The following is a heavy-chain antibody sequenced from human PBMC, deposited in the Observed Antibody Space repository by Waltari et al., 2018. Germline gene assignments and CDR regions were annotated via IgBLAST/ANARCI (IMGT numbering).Heavy chain of an antibody. CDR3: AKELSAAQKYGLDV. CDR2: ISGSGAGT. J-gene: IGHJ6*02. V-gene: IGHV3-23*04. Sequence: VQLVESGGGVVQPGRSLRLSCAASGFTFSNDAMSWVRQAPGKGLEWVSGISGSGAGTYYADSVKGRFTISRDSSKNTLYLQMNSLRAEDTALYYCAKELSAAQKYGLDVWGQGTTVTVS. CDR1: GFTFSNDA. D-gene: IGHD2-2*01.